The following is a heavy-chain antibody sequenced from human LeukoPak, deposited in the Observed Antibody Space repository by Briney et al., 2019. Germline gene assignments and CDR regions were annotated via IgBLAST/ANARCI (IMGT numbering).Heavy chain of an antibody. CDR2: IWYDGSNK. V-gene: IGHV3-33*01. J-gene: IGHJ4*02. D-gene: IGHD2-2*02. Sequence: GGSLRLSCAASGFTFSTYGMHWVRQAPGKGLEWVAVIWYDGSNKYYADSVKGRFTISRDNSKNTLYLQMNSLRAEDTAVYYCARGPCSSTSCYIVDYWGQGTLVTVSS. CDR1: GFTFSTYG. CDR3: ARGPCSSTSCYIVDY.